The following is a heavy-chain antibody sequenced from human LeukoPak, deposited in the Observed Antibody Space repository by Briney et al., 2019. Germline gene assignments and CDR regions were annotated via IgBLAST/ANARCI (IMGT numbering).Heavy chain of an antibody. V-gene: IGHV4-39*07. D-gene: IGHD6-19*01. CDR1: GGSISSRSYY. Sequence: SETLSLTCTVSGGSISSRSYYWGWIRQPPGKGLEWIGIIYYSGSTYSNPSLRSRVTISVDTSKNQFSLRLSSVTAADTAVYYCARSGHSSGWYGFDYWGQGTLVTVSS. CDR3: ARSGHSSGWYGFDY. CDR2: IYYSGST. J-gene: IGHJ4*02.